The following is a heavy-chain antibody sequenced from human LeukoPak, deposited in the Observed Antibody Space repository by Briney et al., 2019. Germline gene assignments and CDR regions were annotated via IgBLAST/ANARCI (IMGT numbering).Heavy chain of an antibody. CDR1: GFTFSSYG. CDR2: IRYDGSNK. V-gene: IGHV3-30*02. J-gene: IGHJ2*01. CDR3: ARDRGTVTTRYFDL. Sequence: GGSLRLSCAASGFTFSSYGMHWVRQAPGKGLEWVAFIRYDGSNKYYADSVKGRFTISRDNSKNTLYLQMNSLRAEDTAVYYCARDRGTVTTRYFDLWGRGTLVTVSS. D-gene: IGHD4-17*01.